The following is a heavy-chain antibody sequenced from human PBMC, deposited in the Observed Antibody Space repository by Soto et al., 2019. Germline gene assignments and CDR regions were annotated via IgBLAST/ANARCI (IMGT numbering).Heavy chain of an antibody. J-gene: IGHJ3*02. CDR1: GFTFSSYG. CDR2: IAYGGSNN. V-gene: IGHV3-30*18. Sequence: GAYLRRSCAASGFTFSSYGMHWVRQAPGKGLEWVAGIAYGGSNNYYADTVKVRLTISRENFKNTLYLQMNRLRAEDMAVYYFAKGHDFYDRSGFPPDAFDIWGQGKMVTVSS. CDR3: AKGHDFYDRSGFPPDAFDI. D-gene: IGHD3-22*01.